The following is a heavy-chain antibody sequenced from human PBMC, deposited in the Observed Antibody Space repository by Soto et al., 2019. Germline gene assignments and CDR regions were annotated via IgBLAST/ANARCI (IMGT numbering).Heavy chain of an antibody. CDR1: AGSISSSVYY. CDR3: ARHNGYYYGSGSSKGC. J-gene: IGHJ4*02. D-gene: IGHD3-10*01. CDR2: IYYNGST. Sequence: SDSLSLTFTVSAGSISSSVYYCGWILQPPGKGLEWIGSIYYNGSTYYNPSLKSRVTISVDTSKNQFSLNLSSVTAADTAVYYCARHNGYYYGSGSSKGCWGQGTLVTGSS. V-gene: IGHV4-39*01.